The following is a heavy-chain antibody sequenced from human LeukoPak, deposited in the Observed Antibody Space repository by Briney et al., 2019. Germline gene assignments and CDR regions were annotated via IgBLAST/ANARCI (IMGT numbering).Heavy chain of an antibody. CDR3: ARDHHRRLYDSQARDTFDI. D-gene: IGHD3-22*01. CDR1: GFTFSSSS. Sequence: GGSLRLSCAASGFTFSSSSMNWVRQAPGKGLEWVSSISSTSIYIFYADSVKGRFTISRDNAKNSLSLQMNSLRAEDTAVYYCARDHHRRLYDSQARDTFDIWGQGTMVTVSS. V-gene: IGHV3-21*01. J-gene: IGHJ3*02. CDR2: ISSTSIYI.